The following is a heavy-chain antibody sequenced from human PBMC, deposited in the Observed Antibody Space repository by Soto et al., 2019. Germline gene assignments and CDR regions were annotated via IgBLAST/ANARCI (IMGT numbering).Heavy chain of an antibody. CDR1: GGSIDRYY. CDR2: SHHSGST. Sequence: SEALSLTCTGSGGSIDRYYWTWIRQPPGKAQEWIGYSHHSGSTNYNSALESRVTMSVDTSRNQFSLKLNSVTAADTAVYFCAFFSQSSPAHAFQV. CDR3: AFFSQSSPAHAFQV. V-gene: IGHV4-59*01. J-gene: IGHJ3*01.